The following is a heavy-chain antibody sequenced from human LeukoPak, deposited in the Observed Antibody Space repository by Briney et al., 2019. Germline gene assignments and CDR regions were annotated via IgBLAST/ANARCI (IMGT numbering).Heavy chain of an antibody. J-gene: IGHJ6*02. CDR1: GFTFSSYW. CDR2: IKTDGSEN. D-gene: IGHD3-3*01. V-gene: IGHV3-7*01. Sequence: PGGSLRLSCAASGFTFSSYWMMWVRQAPGKGLEWVATIKTDGSENYHVDSVKGRFSISRDNTKNSLFLQLNSLRVEDTAVYYCARYEMDVWGQGTTVTVSS. CDR3: ARYEMDV.